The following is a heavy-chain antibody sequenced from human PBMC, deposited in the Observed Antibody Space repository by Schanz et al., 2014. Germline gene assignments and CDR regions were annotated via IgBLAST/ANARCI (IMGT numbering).Heavy chain of an antibody. D-gene: IGHD3-3*01. CDR1: GYTFTSHG. CDR2: ITAYNGDT. J-gene: IGHJ4*02. CDR3: TRGGGPEDVFDI. V-gene: IGHV1-18*01. Sequence: QGQLVQSGPEVKEPGASVKVSCKASGYTFTSHGISWVRQAPGQGLEWMGWITAYNGDTNYALKLQGRVTMTTDTSTGTAYMELRSLRSDDTALYYCTRGGGPEDVFDIWGQGTLVTVSA.